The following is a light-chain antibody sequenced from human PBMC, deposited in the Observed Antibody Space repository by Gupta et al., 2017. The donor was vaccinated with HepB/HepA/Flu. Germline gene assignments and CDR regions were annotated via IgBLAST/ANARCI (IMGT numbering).Light chain of an antibody. CDR1: QGIRND. CDR3: RQHNSFPWT. CDR2: AVS. V-gene: IGKV1-17*01. J-gene: IGKJ1*01. Sequence: DIQMTQSPTSLSASVGERVTIPCRASQGIRNDLGWYQQKPGKPPKRLIYAVSRLQSGVPSRFSGSGSGTEFTLTISSLQPEDFAIYYCRQHNSFPWTFGQGTKVEIE.